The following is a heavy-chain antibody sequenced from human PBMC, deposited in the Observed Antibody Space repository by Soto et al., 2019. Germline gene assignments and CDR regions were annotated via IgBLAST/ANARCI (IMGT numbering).Heavy chain of an antibody. D-gene: IGHD1-20*01. J-gene: IGHJ4*02. CDR3: ARRGSSITGTRQCFDY. CDR1: GFTFSSYS. CDR2: ISGSGVST. Sequence: QSGGSLRLSCAASGFTFSSYSISWVRQAPWKGLEWVSAISGSGVSTYYADSVKGRFTISRDNSKNTLYLQMNSLRAEDTAVYYCARRGSSITGTRQCFDYWGQGTLVTVSS. V-gene: IGHV3-23*01.